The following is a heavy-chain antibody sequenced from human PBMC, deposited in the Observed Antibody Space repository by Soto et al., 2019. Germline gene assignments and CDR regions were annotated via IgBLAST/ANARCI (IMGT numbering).Heavy chain of an antibody. V-gene: IGHV1-69*13. CDR3: VHRRDGYNSAFFDY. D-gene: IGHD5-12*01. J-gene: IGHJ4*02. Sequence: SVKVSCKASGGTFSTYAFSWVRQAPGQGLEWMGGIIPIFHTATYAQKFQGRVTITADESTSTAYMALSSLRSEDTAVYYCVHRRDGYNSAFFDYWGQGTLVTVSS. CDR1: GGTFSTYA. CDR2: IIPIFHTA.